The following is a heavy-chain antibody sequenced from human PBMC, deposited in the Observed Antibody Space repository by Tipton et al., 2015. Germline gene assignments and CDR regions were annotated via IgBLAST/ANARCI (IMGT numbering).Heavy chain of an antibody. J-gene: IGHJ4*02. V-gene: IGHV5-10-1*01. CDR1: EDIFRSYW. D-gene: IGHD1-26*01. CDR2: SDPSDSQT. Sequence: QLVQSGAVVKKPGESLKISCKGSEDIFRSYWIGWVRQMPGKGLEWMGRSDPSDSQTKYSPSVQGHVTISVDKSISTAYLQWSSLKASDTAMYYCVRHLVGYSWSEIWGQGTLVTVSS. CDR3: VRHLVGYSWSEI.